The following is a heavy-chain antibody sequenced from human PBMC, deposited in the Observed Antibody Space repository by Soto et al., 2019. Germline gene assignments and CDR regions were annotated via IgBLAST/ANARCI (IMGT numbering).Heavy chain of an antibody. CDR1: GGSFSGYY. Sequence: SETLSLTCAVYGGSFSGYYWSWIRQPPGKGLEWIGEINHSGSTNYNPSLKSRVTISVDTSKNQFSLKLSSVTAADTAVYYCARDRVGYCISTSCYGKFDYWGQGTLVTVS. V-gene: IGHV4-34*01. CDR2: INHSGST. CDR3: ARDRVGYCISTSCYGKFDY. D-gene: IGHD2-2*01. J-gene: IGHJ4*02.